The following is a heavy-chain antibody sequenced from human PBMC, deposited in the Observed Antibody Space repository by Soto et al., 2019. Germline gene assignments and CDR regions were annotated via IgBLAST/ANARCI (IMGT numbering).Heavy chain of an antibody. J-gene: IGHJ6*03. CDR3: ARSPFIDYFSMDV. CDR1: GYSFTSYD. CDR2: INPNSGNT. V-gene: IGHV1-8*01. D-gene: IGHD2-15*01. Sequence: VSVKGSCKASGYSFTSYDINWVRQAAGQGLEWVGWINPNSGNTDYAQKFQGRVTMTRDTSIRTAYMELSSLRSEDTAVYYCARSPFIDYFSMDVWGKGTTVTVSS.